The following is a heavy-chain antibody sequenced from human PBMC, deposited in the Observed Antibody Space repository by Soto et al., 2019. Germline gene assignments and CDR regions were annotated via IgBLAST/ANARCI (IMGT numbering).Heavy chain of an antibody. J-gene: IGHJ5*02. CDR3: ASPKIAFYNWFDP. V-gene: IGHV4-39*01. CDR2: IYYSGST. D-gene: IGHD3-3*02. CDR1: GGSISSSSYY. Sequence: TSETLSLTCTDPGGSISSSSYYWGWIRQPPGKGLEWIGSIYYSGSTYYNPSLKSRVTISVDTSKNQFSLKLSSVTAADTAVYYCASPKIAFYNWFDPWGQGTLVTVSS.